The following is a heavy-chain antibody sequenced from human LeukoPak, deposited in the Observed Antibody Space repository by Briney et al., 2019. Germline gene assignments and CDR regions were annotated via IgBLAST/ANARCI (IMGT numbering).Heavy chain of an antibody. J-gene: IGHJ3*02. Sequence: GSSVKVSCKASGGTFSSYAISWVRQAPGQGLEWMGGIIPIFGTANYAQKFQGRVTITADESTSTAYMELSSLRSEDTAVYYCASAPPGYNWNHRDAFDIWGQGTMVTVSS. V-gene: IGHV1-69*01. CDR1: GGTFSSYA. CDR3: ASAPPGYNWNHRDAFDI. CDR2: IIPIFGTA. D-gene: IGHD1-14*01.